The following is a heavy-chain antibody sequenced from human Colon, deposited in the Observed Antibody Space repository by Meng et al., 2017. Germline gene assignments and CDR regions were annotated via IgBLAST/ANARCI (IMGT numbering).Heavy chain of an antibody. CDR1: GYTFTGYY. Sequence: ASVKVSCKASGYTFTGYYIHWVRQAPGQGLEWMGWINPASGATESAQKFQGRLTMTRDTSINTAYMDLNRLRSDDTAVFYCAKGNRQQLVPDFWGQGTLVTVSS. V-gene: IGHV1-2*02. CDR3: AKGNRQQLVPDF. CDR2: INPASGAT. J-gene: IGHJ4*02. D-gene: IGHD6-13*01.